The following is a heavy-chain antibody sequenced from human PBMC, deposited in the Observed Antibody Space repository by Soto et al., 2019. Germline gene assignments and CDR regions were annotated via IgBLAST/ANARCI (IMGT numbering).Heavy chain of an antibody. D-gene: IGHD6-13*01. V-gene: IGHV3-49*03. Sequence: GGSLRLSCTASGFTFGDYAMSWFRQAPGKGLGWVGFIRSKAYGGTTEYAASVKGRFTISRDDSKSIAYLQMNSLKTEDTAVYYCTRGIAAAGTDYWGQGTLVTVSS. J-gene: IGHJ4*02. CDR3: TRGIAAAGTDY. CDR1: GFTFGDYA. CDR2: IRSKAYGGTT.